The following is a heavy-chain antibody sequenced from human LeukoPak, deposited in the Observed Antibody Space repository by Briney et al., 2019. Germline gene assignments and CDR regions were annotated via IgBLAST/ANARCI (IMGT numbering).Heavy chain of an antibody. CDR2: IYYSGST. CDR3: ARQYYYGSGSYFRP. D-gene: IGHD3-10*01. J-gene: IGHJ5*02. V-gene: IGHV4-39*01. Sequence: ASETLSLTCTVSGASISNSFYYWGWIRQPPGKGLEWIGSIYYSGSTYYNPSLKSRVTISVDMSKNQFSLKLSSVTAADTAVYYCARQYYYGSGSYFRPWGQGTLVTVSS. CDR1: GASISNSFYY.